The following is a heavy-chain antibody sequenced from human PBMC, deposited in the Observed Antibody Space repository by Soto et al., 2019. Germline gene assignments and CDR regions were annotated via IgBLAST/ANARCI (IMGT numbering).Heavy chain of an antibody. D-gene: IGHD1-26*01. J-gene: IGHJ4*02. V-gene: IGHV4-34*02. CDR1: GGSFSDYD. Sequence: QVQLQQWGAGLLKPSETLSLTCAVYGGSFSDYDWSWIRQTPEKGLEWIGAVSHSGSTTYNPSLRNRVTIAIHTSKNRFSLTLNSVTAADTAMYFCAREEPASRHHDYWGQGNLVTVSS. CDR3: AREEPASRHHDY. CDR2: VSHSGST.